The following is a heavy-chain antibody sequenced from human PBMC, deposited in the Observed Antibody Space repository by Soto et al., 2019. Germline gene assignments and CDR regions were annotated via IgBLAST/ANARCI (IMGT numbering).Heavy chain of an antibody. CDR1: GYTFTGYY. CDR3: ARDGDYCSSTSCYSYYYYGMDV. CDR2: INPNSGGT. D-gene: IGHD2-2*01. Sequence: ASVKVSCKASGYTFTGYYMHWVRQAPGQGLEWMGWINPNSGGTNYAQKFQGRVTMTRDTSISTAYMELSGLRSDDTAVYYCARDGDYCSSTSCYSYYYYGMDVWGQGTTVTVSS. V-gene: IGHV1-2*02. J-gene: IGHJ6*02.